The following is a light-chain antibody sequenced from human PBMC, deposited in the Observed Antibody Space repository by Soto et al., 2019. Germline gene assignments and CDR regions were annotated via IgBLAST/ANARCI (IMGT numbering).Light chain of an antibody. CDR2: GNN. V-gene: IGLV1-44*01. CDR1: SSDIGSNT. Sequence: QSVLTQPPSASGTPGQRVTISCSGSSSDIGSNTVNWYQQLPGTAPKLLISGNNQRPSGVPDRFSGSKSGTSASLAISGLQSEDEADYYCAAWDDSLNAGVFGGGTKLTVL. CDR3: AAWDDSLNAGV. J-gene: IGLJ3*02.